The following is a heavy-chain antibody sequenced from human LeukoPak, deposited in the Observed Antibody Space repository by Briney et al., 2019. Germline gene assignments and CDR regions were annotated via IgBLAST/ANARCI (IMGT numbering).Heavy chain of an antibody. CDR1: GGTFSSYA. D-gene: IGHD6-13*01. J-gene: IGHJ3*02. Sequence: ASVKVSCKASGGTFSSYAISWVRQAPGQGLEWMGGIIPIFGTANYAQKFQGRVTITADESTSTAYMELSSLRSEDTAVYYCARGSSRGYASDIWGQGTMVTVSS. V-gene: IGHV1-69*13. CDR3: ARGSSRGYASDI. CDR2: IIPIFGTA.